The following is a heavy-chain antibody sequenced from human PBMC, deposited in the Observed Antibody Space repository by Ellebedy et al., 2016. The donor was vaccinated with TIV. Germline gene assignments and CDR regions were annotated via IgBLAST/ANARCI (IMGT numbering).Heavy chain of an antibody. CDR1: GASISNYY. V-gene: IGHV4-4*07. D-gene: IGHD3-22*01. CDR3: ARFTTRRVIVVVKVPYAFDI. Sequence: SETLSLTXTVSGASISNYYWSWIRQPAGKGLEWIGRLYTRGTTDYNPSLKSRLTISEDTSKNQFSLQLTSVTAADTAMYYCARFTTRRVIVVVKVPYAFDIWGQGTMVTVSS. CDR2: LYTRGTT. J-gene: IGHJ3*02.